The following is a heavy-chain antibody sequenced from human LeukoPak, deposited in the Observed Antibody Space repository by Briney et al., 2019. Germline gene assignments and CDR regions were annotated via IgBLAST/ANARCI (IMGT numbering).Heavy chain of an antibody. D-gene: IGHD3-10*01. J-gene: IGHJ6*02. CDR1: GYTFTSYY. CDR3: ARGVTMVRGVKFLAYYYYGMDV. Sequence: ASVKVSCKASGYTFTSYYMHWVRQAPGQGLGWMGIINPSGGSTSYAQKFQGRVTMTRDTSTSTVYMELSSLRSEDTAVYYCARGVTMVRGVKFLAYYYYGMDVWGQGTTVTVSS. CDR2: INPSGGST. V-gene: IGHV1-46*01.